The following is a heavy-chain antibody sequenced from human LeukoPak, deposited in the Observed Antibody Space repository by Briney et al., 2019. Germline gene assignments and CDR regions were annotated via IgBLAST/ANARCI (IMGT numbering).Heavy chain of an antibody. CDR1: GGSFRSDTYY. V-gene: IGHV4-31*03. Sequence: NPSETLSLTCTVSGGSFRSDTYYWAWIRQPPGRGLEWIGYIYYSGSTYYNPSLKSRVTISVDTSKNQFSLKLSSVTAADTAVYYCARVYEAIMEDYFDYWGQGTLVIVSS. CDR3: ARVYEAIMEDYFDY. D-gene: IGHD3-16*01. J-gene: IGHJ4*02. CDR2: IYYSGST.